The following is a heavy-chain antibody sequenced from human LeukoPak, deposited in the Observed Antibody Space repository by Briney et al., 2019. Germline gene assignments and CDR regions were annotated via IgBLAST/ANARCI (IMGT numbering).Heavy chain of an antibody. CDR3: ARHEVTMVRGVINWFDP. CDR1: GGSISSSSYY. Sequence: SETLSLTCTVSGGSISSSSYYWGWIRQPPGKGLEWFGSIYYSGSTYYNPSLKSRVTISVDTSKNQFSLKLSSVTAADTAVYYCARHEVTMVRGVINWFDPWGQGTLVTVSS. V-gene: IGHV4-39*01. CDR2: IYYSGST. D-gene: IGHD3-10*01. J-gene: IGHJ5*02.